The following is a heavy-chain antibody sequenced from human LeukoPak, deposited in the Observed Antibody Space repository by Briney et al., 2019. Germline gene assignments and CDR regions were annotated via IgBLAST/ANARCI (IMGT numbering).Heavy chain of an antibody. CDR1: GGSFSGYY. CDR2: INHSGST. Sequence: SETLSLTCAVYGGSFSGYYWSWIRQPPGKGLEWIGEINHSGSTNYNPSLRSRVTISVDTSKNQFSLKLSSVTAADTAMYYCARYLTGTATFDYWGQGTLVTVSA. CDR3: ARYLTGTATFDY. J-gene: IGHJ4*02. D-gene: IGHD1-1*01. V-gene: IGHV4-34*01.